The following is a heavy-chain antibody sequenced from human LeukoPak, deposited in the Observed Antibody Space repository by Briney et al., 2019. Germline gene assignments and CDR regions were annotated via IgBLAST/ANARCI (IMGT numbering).Heavy chain of an antibody. J-gene: IGHJ4*02. CDR2: VYADDSDT. CDR3: ARPSGTYFPFDY. V-gene: IGHV5-51*01. CDR1: GYSFTRYW. D-gene: IGHD1-26*01. Sequence: GESLKISCKTSGYSFTRYWIAWVRQTPGKGLEWMGIVYADDSDTRYSPAFQGQVTISADKSITTAYLHWSSLKASDTAAYYCARPSGTYFPFDYWGQGTLVTVSS.